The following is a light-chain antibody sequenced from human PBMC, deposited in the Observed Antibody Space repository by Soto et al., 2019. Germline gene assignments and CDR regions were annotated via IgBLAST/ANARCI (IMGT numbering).Light chain of an antibody. CDR2: DAS. V-gene: IGKV3D-20*01. J-gene: IGKJ2*01. CDR3: QQYGSSPYT. CDR1: QSVSSGY. Sequence: EIVLTHSPSTLSLSRGERATLSCGASQSVSSGYLACYQQKLGLAPRLLIYDASSRATGIPDMFSGSGSGTEFTLTISSLEPEDFAVYYCQQYGSSPYTFGQGTKLEIK.